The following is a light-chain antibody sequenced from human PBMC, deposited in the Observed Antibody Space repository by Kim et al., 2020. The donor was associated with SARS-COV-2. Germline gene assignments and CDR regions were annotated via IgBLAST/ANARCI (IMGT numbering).Light chain of an antibody. V-gene: IGKV1-9*01. Sequence: SVGDRVTITCRASQGIRTYLAWYQQKPGKAPKLLIYAASTLQNGVPSRFSGSGSGTEFTLTISDLQPEDFATYYCQELDSYPRVTFGLETRLEIK. J-gene: IGKJ5*01. CDR2: AAS. CDR3: QELDSYPRVT. CDR1: QGIRTY.